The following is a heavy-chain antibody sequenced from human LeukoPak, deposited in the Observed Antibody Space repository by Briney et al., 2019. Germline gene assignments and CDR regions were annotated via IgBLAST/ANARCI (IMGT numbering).Heavy chain of an antibody. V-gene: IGHV3-53*01. CDR2: IYSGDTT. CDR1: GFSVSSNY. CDR3: ARDLYLSR. Sequence: GGSLRLSCAASGFSVSSNYMSWVRQAPGRGLEWVSVIYSGDTTYYADSVKGRFTISRDTSKNTVYLQMNSLRAEDTAVYYCARDLYLSRWGQGTLVTVSS. D-gene: IGHD2/OR15-2a*01. J-gene: IGHJ4*02.